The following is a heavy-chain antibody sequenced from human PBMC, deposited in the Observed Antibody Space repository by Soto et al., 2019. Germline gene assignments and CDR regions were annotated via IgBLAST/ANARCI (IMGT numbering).Heavy chain of an antibody. CDR1: GYTFTHYF. CDR2: INPKSGDT. J-gene: IGHJ4*02. D-gene: IGHD1-7*01. V-gene: IGHV1-2*02. CDR3: ARVPGHKNSRGDF. Sequence: QVRLMQSGPAVRMPGASVTVSCKASGYTFTHYFIHWARRAPGQGLEWMGYINPKSGDTHYSQTFRGRVSMTRDTSTDTANMGLSSLKSDDTAVYFCARVPGHKNSRGDFWGQGTPITVSS.